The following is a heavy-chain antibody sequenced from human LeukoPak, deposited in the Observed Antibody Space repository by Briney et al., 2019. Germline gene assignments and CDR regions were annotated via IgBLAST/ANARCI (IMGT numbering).Heavy chain of an antibody. D-gene: IGHD5-18*01. V-gene: IGHV3-23*01. Sequence: GGSLRLSCAASGFTFSSYAMSWVRQAPGKGLEWVSAISGSGGSTYYADSVKGRFTISRDNSKNTLYLQMNSLRAEDTAVYYCAKGKTRGYSYGYSFDYWGQGTLVTVSS. J-gene: IGHJ4*02. CDR3: AKGKTRGYSYGYSFDY. CDR2: ISGSGGST. CDR1: GFTFSSYA.